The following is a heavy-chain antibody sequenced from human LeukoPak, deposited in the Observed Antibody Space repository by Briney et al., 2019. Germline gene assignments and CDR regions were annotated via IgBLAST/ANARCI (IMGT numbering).Heavy chain of an antibody. Sequence: SGGSLRLSCAASGFTFSSYSMNWVRQPPGKGLEWFGSIYYSGSTYYNPSLKSRVTISVDTSKNQFSLKLSSVTAADTAVYYCARDASIAVAGSGFDPWGQGTLVTVSS. V-gene: IGHV4-39*07. CDR2: IYYSGST. J-gene: IGHJ5*02. CDR1: GFTFSSYS. CDR3: ARDASIAVAGSGFDP. D-gene: IGHD6-19*01.